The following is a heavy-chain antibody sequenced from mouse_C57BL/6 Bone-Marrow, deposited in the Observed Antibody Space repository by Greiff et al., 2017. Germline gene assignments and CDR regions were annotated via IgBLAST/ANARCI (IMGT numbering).Heavy chain of an antibody. V-gene: IGHV1-55*01. J-gene: IGHJ2*01. CDR1: GYTFTSYW. D-gene: IGHD4-1*01. Sequence: QVQLQQPGAELVKPGASVKMSCKASGYTFTSYWINWVKQRPGQGLEWIGDINPTSGRTNYNEKFKSKAILTVDTSSSTAYMQLSSLTSEDSAVFYCARSGPLGRSFDNWGQGTTLTVSS. CDR3: ARSGPLGRSFDN. CDR2: INPTSGRT.